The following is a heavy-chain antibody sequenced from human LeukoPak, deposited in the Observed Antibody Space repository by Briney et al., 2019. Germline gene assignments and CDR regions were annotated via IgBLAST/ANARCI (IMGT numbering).Heavy chain of an antibody. J-gene: IGHJ6*03. D-gene: IGHD3-22*01. V-gene: IGHV4-34*01. CDR2: INHSGRT. Sequence: SETLSLTCAVYSGSFSGYYWSWIRQPPGNGLEWIGEINHSGRTNYNPSLKSRATISVDTSKNQFSLKLSSVTAADTAVYYCARVLYDSSGYYCDYYYYYYMDVWGKGTTVTVSS. CDR1: SGSFSGYY. CDR3: ARVLYDSSGYYCDYYYYYYMDV.